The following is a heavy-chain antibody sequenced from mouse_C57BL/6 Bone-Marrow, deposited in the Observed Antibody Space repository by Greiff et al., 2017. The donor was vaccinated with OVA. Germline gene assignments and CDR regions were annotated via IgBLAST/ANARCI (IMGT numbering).Heavy chain of an antibody. V-gene: IGHV1-18*01. J-gene: IGHJ4*01. D-gene: IGHD1-1*01. CDR3: ARSIYYYGSRGDYAMDY. Sequence: EVKLMESGPELVKPGASVKIPCKASGYTFTDYNMDWVKQSHGKSLEWIGDINPNNGGTIYNQKFKGKATLTVDKSSSTAYMELRSLTSEDTAVYYCARSIYYYGSRGDYAMDYWGQGTSVTVSS. CDR1: GYTFTDYN. CDR2: INPNNGGT.